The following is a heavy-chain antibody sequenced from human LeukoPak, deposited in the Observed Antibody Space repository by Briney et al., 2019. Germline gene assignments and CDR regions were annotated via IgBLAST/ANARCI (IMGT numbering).Heavy chain of an antibody. CDR2: VNTNTGNP. CDR3: ASCNDSSGYFAY. CDR1: GYTFTDYA. Sequence: ASVKVSCKPSGYTFTDYAINWARQAPGQGLEYMGWVNTNTGNPTYAQGFTGRFVFSSDSSVSTAYLQITSLKADDSAIYFCASCNDSSGYFAYWGQGTQVTVSS. D-gene: IGHD3-22*01. V-gene: IGHV7-4-1*02. J-gene: IGHJ4*02.